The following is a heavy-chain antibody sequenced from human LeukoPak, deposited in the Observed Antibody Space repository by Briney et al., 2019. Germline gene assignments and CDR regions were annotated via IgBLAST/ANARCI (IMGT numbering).Heavy chain of an antibody. CDR3: ASILSRYYYDSSGYYRY. J-gene: IGHJ4*02. CDR2: IIPIFGTA. V-gene: IGHV1-69*05. D-gene: IGHD3-22*01. Sequence: ASVKVSCKASGGTFSSYAISWVRQAPGQGLEWMGGIIPIFGTANYAQKFQGRVTITTDESTSTAYMELSGLRSEDTAVYYCASILSRYYYDSSGYYRYWGQGTLVTVSS. CDR1: GGTFSSYA.